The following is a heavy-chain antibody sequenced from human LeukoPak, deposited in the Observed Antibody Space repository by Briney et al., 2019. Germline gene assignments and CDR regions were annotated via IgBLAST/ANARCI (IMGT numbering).Heavy chain of an antibody. D-gene: IGHD3-16*01. CDR1: GFTFSNAW. CDR2: IKSKTDGGTT. V-gene: IGHV3-15*01. J-gene: IGHJ4*02. CDR3: TTHFTWGAMGGFDY. Sequence: GGSLRLSCAASGFTFSNAWMSWVRQAPGKGLEWVGRIKSKTDGGTTDYAAPVKGRFTISRDDSKNTLYLQMNSLKTEDTAVYYCTTHFTWGAMGGFDYWGQGALVTVSS.